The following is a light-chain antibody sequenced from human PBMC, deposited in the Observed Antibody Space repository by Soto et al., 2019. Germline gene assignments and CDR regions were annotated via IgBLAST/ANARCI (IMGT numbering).Light chain of an antibody. J-gene: IGKJ2*01. CDR1: QSLSA. V-gene: IGKV3-20*01. CDR2: GAS. Sequence: EIVLTQSPGTLSLSPGERATLSCRASQSLSAFVAWYQQQPGQAPRLLIYGASTRATGIPDRFSGSGSGTDFTLTISRLEPEDFGVYYCQQYGFSPMYTFGQGTKLEI. CDR3: QQYGFSPMYT.